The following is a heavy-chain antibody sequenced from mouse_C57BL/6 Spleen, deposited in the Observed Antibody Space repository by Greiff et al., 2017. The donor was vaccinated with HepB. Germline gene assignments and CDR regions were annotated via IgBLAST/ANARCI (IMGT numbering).Heavy chain of an antibody. CDR3: ARWNYGSSYDYAMDY. CDR2: IYPGDGDT. CDR1: GYAFSSYW. D-gene: IGHD1-1*01. Sequence: QVQLQQSGAELVKPGASVKISCKASGYAFSSYWMNWVKQRPGKGLEWIGQIYPGDGDTNYNGKFKGKATLTADKSSSTAYMQLSSLTSEDSAVYFCARWNYGSSYDYAMDYWGQGTSATVSS. V-gene: IGHV1-80*01. J-gene: IGHJ4*01.